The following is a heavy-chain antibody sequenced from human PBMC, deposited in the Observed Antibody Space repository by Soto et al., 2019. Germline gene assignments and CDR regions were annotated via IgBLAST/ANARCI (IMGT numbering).Heavy chain of an antibody. D-gene: IGHD3-3*01. CDR1: GYTFTSYG. V-gene: IGHV1-18*01. CDR2: ISAYNGNT. Sequence: QVQLVQSGAEVKKPGASVKVSCKASGYTFTSYGISWVRQAPGQGLEWMGWISAYNGNTNYAQKLQGRVTMTTDTSTSTAYMELRSLRSDDTAVYYCARGVSIRPVETPSAFDIWGQGTMVTVSS. J-gene: IGHJ3*02. CDR3: ARGVSIRPVETPSAFDI.